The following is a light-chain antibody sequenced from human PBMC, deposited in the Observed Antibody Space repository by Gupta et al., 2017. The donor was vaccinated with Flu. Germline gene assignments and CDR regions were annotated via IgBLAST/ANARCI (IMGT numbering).Light chain of an antibody. CDR2: DVT. CDR3: CSYAGSDIFV. V-gene: IGLV2-11*01. J-gene: IGLJ1*01. Sequence: SALTQPRSVSGSPGQSVTISCTGTSIYLGDYNYVSWYQQLPAKAPKLMIYDVTEWPSGVPVRFSGSRSGNTASLTISGLQAEDEADYYCCSYAGSDIFVFGSGTKVTVL. CDR1: SIYLGDYNY.